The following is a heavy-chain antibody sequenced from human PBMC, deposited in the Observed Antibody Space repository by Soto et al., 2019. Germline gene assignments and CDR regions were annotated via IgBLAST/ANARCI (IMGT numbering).Heavy chain of an antibody. V-gene: IGHV1-69*06. CDR3: ARDMTRTVVPYFDF. D-gene: IGHD1-7*01. Sequence: QVQLVQSGAEVKKPGSSVRVSCEASGGTFIDYAFSWVRQAPGQGLEWMGGTVPISGAANYAQKFQGRVTITADKSTSTSYMELSSLRSEDTAVYYCARDMTRTVVPYFDFWGQGTLVTVSS. CDR2: TVPISGAA. J-gene: IGHJ4*02. CDR1: GGTFIDYA.